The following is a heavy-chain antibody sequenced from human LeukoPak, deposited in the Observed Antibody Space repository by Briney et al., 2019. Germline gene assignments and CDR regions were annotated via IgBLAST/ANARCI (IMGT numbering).Heavy chain of an antibody. CDR3: AREGSITMVRGVTNDAFDI. V-gene: IGHV1-2*02. CDR2: INPNSGGT. D-gene: IGHD3-10*01. Sequence: ASVKVSCKASGYTFTGYYMHWVRQAPGQGLEWMGWINPNSGGTNHAQKFQGRVTMTRDTSISTAYMELSRLRSDDTAVYYCAREGSITMVRGVTNDAFDIWGQGTMVTVSS. CDR1: GYTFTGYY. J-gene: IGHJ3*02.